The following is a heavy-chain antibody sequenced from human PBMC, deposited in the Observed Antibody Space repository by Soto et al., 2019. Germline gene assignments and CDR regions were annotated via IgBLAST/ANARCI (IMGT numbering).Heavy chain of an antibody. Sequence: EVQLLESGGGLVQPGGSLRLSCAASGFTFSSYAMSWVRQAPGKGLEWVSAISGSGGSTYYADSVKGRFTISRDNSKNTLYLQMNSLRAEDTAVYYCAKPNLERLTTVTIFAPDVWGKGTTVTVSS. CDR2: ISGSGGST. V-gene: IGHV3-23*01. CDR1: GFTFSSYA. J-gene: IGHJ6*04. CDR3: AKPNLERLTTVTIFAPDV. D-gene: IGHD4-17*01.